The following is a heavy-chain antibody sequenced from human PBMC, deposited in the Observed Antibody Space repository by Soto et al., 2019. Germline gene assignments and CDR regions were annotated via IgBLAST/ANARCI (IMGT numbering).Heavy chain of an antibody. V-gene: IGHV4-34*01. CDR3: ARQVHLRYFDWLYSYGMDV. Sequence: KASETLSLTCAVYGGSFSGYYWSWIRQPPGKGLEWIGEINHSGSTNYNPSLESRVTISVDTSKNQFSLKLSSVTAADTAVYYCARQVHLRYFDWLYSYGMDVWGQGTTVTVSS. D-gene: IGHD3-9*01. CDR2: INHSGST. CDR1: GGSFSGYY. J-gene: IGHJ6*02.